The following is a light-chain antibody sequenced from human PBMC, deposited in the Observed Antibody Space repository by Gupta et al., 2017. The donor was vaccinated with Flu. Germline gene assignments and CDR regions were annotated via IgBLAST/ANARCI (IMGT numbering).Light chain of an antibody. CDR2: RNV. CDR3: AVWDDSVNGRL. CDR1: SSNIGQNY. Sequence: VLTQAPSESATPGQGVTISCSGGSSNIGQNYVYWYQQVPGMAPKLLIYRNVERPSGVPARFSGSKSGTSASLAISGLRFEDEAEYFCAVWDDSVNGRLFGLGTKLTVL. V-gene: IGLV1-47*01. J-gene: IGLJ3*02.